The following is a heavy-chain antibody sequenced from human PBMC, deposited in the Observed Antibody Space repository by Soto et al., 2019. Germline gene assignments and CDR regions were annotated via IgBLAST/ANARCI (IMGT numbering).Heavy chain of an antibody. CDR2: IYHSGST. V-gene: IGHV4-4*02. D-gene: IGHD2-15*01. CDR3: ARDVGYCSGGSCSFDP. Sequence: SETLSLTCAVSSGSISSSNWWSWVRQPPGKGLEWIGEIYHSGSTNYNPSLKSRVTISVDTSKNQFSLKLSSVTAADTAVYYCARDVGYCSGGSCSFDPWGQGTLVTVSS. J-gene: IGHJ5*02. CDR1: SGSISSSNW.